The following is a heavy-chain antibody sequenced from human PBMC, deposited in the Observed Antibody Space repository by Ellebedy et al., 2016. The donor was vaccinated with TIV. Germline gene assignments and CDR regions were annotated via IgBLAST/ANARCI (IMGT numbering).Heavy chain of an antibody. CDR1: GGSISSYY. J-gene: IGHJ6*02. Sequence: SETLSLXXTVSGGSISSYYWSWIRQPPGKGLEWIGYIYYSGSTNYNPSLKSRVTISVDTSKNQFSLKLSSVTAADTAVYYCARAPRYFYGMDVWGQGTTVTVSS. D-gene: IGHD2/OR15-2a*01. V-gene: IGHV4-59*12. CDR2: IYYSGST. CDR3: ARAPRYFYGMDV.